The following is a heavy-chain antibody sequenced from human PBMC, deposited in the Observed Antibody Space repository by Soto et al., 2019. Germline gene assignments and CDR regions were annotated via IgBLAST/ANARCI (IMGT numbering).Heavy chain of an antibody. D-gene: IGHD3-22*01. Sequence: EVQLVESGGGLVQPGESLRLSCAASGFTFSGFWMSWVRQAPGKGLEWVASIKHDGSEKNYVDSVKGRFTISRDNAKNSLHLQMDSLRVEDTAVYYCARMWLYNPFDYWGQGTLVTVSS. CDR3: ARMWLYNPFDY. J-gene: IGHJ4*02. CDR2: IKHDGSEK. CDR1: GFTFSGFW. V-gene: IGHV3-7*01.